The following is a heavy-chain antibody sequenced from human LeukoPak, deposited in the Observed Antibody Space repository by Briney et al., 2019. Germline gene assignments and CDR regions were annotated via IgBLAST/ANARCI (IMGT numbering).Heavy chain of an antibody. CDR2: ISLAGRT. CDR3: SRESGPFCPFGH. D-gene: IGHD1-26*01. Sequence: PSETLSLTCGASGGSITTTNYWSWVRQPPGGGLEWIGEISLAGRTRYNPSLKRRVNISIDESKNHLYLNLASVTAADTAVYYCSRESGPFCPFGHWGQGTLVAVTS. V-gene: IGHV4-4*02. CDR1: GGSITTTNY. J-gene: IGHJ4*02.